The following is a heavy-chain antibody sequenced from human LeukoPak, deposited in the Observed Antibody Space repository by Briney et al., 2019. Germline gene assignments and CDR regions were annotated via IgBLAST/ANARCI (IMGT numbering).Heavy chain of an antibody. V-gene: IGHV3-30*02. CDR3: AKQYVLLWFGEFDY. CDR1: GFTFSSYE. CDR2: IRYDGSNK. D-gene: IGHD3-10*01. Sequence: GGSLRLSCAASGFTFSSYEMNWVRQAPGKGLEWVAFIRYDGSNKYYADSVKGRFTISRDNSKNTLYLQMNSLRAEDTAVYYCAKQYVLLWFGEFDYWGQGTLVTVSS. J-gene: IGHJ4*02.